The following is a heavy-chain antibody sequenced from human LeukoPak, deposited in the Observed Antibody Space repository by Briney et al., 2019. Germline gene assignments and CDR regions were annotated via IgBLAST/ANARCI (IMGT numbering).Heavy chain of an antibody. Sequence: GGSLRLSCAASGFTFSNYDMHWVRQAPGKGLEWMSLIWSDGRIEQYAASVKGRITISRDNSKNTVYLQMNSLRGEDTAVYYCARDPGTATRGFHMDVWGKGTRITVSS. V-gene: IGHV3-33*01. CDR2: IWSDGRIE. CDR1: GFTFSNYD. CDR3: ARDPGTATRGFHMDV. D-gene: IGHD6-13*01. J-gene: IGHJ6*03.